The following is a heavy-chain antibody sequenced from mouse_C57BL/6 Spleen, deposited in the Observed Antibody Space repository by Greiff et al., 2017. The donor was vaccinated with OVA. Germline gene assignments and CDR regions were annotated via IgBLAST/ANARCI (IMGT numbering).Heavy chain of an antibody. CDR2: INPSTGGT. J-gene: IGHJ2*01. Sequence: VQLKESGPELVKPGASVKISCKASGYSFTGYYMNWVKQSPEKSLEWIGEINPSTGGTTYNQKFKAKATLTVDKSSSTAYMQLKSLTSEDSAVYYGARSGDGYPDYWGQGTTLTVSS. CDR3: ARSGDGYPDY. V-gene: IGHV1-42*01. CDR1: GYSFTGYY. D-gene: IGHD2-3*01.